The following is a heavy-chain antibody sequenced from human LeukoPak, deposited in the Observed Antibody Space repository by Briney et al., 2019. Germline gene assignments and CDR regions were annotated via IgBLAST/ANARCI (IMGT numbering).Heavy chain of an antibody. CDR3: ARGVTGYYDSSGYQAFDY. D-gene: IGHD3-22*01. CDR2: INPNSGGT. J-gene: IGHJ4*02. V-gene: IGHV1-2*04. CDR1: GYTFTGYY. Sequence: ASVKVSCKASGYTFTGYYMHWVRQAPGQGLEWMGWINPNSGGTNYARKFQGWVTMTRDTSISTAYMELSRLRSDDTAVYYCARGVTGYYDSSGYQAFDYWGQGTLVTVSS.